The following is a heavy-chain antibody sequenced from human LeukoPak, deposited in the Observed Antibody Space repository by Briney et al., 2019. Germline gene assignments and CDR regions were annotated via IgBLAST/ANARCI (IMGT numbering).Heavy chain of an antibody. CDR1: GFTFRTYS. CDR3: APFSDY. J-gene: IGHJ4*02. V-gene: IGHV3-48*02. Sequence: QTGGSLRLSCAASGFTFRTYSMNWVRQAPGKGLEWISYISSSSGTIYYADSVKGRFTISRDNAKNSLHLQMNSLRDEDTAVYYYAPFSDYWGQGTLVTVSS. CDR2: ISSSSGTI. D-gene: IGHD3-16*01.